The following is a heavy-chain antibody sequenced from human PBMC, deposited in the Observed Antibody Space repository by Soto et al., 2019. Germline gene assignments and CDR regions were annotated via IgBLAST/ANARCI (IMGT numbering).Heavy chain of an antibody. Sequence: ASVKVSCKASGYTLTSYYMHWVRQAPGQGLEWMGRIDPSSGSSTYAQKFLGRVTMTRDTSTSTVYMELSSLRSEDTAVYYCARAAGLVLTYDFFDYWGQGTLVTVSS. CDR2: IDPSSGSS. V-gene: IGHV1-46*01. CDR3: ARAAGLVLTYDFFDY. J-gene: IGHJ4*02. D-gene: IGHD3-16*01. CDR1: GYTLTSYY.